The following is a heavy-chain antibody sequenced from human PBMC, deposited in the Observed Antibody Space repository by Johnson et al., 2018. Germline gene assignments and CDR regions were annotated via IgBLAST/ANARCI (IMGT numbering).Heavy chain of an antibody. CDR1: GFTFSSFW. J-gene: IGHJ4*02. V-gene: IGHV3-74*02. CDR3: ARGGITFGGVIVI. Sequence: VRLVESGGGLVQPGGSLRLSCAASGFTFSSFWMHWVRQAPGKWLVWVSRINNDGSSTNYADSVKGRFTIPRDNAKNTLFLHMDSLRPEDTAVYYCARGGITFGGVIVIWGQGTLVTVSS. CDR2: INNDGSST. D-gene: IGHD3-16*02.